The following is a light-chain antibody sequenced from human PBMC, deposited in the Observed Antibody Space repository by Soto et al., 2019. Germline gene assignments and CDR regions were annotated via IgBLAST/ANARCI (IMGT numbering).Light chain of an antibody. V-gene: IGKV1-39*01. CDR1: QSIDTF. J-gene: IGKJ2*03. CDR3: QQSYSSSATS. Sequence: DIQMTQSPSSLSASVGDRVTITGRASQSIDTFLNWYQHNPGKAPKLLIYDASRLQSGVTSRFSGIGSGREFTHTITRQQPEDFGTYYCQQSYSSSATSVGRGTKLVI. CDR2: DAS.